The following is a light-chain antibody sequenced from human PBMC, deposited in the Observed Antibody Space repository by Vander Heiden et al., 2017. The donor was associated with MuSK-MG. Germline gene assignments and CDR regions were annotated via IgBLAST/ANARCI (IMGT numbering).Light chain of an antibody. Sequence: SYELTQPPSVSVSPGQTARITCSGDALPKQYAYWYQQKPGQAPVLVIYNDTERPSGIPERFSGSSSGTTVTLTISGVQTEDEADYSCQSADSSGTYVVFGGGTKLTVL. J-gene: IGLJ2*01. CDR1: ALPKQY. CDR3: QSADSSGTYVV. CDR2: NDT. V-gene: IGLV3-25*03.